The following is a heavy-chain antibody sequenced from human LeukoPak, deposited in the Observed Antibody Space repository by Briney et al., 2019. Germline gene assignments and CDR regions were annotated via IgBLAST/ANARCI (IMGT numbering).Heavy chain of an antibody. CDR3: ARGLEYCVSPSCYGNFDY. CDR1: GFTFSSYT. V-gene: IGHV3-21*06. D-gene: IGHD2-2*01. J-gene: IGHJ4*02. Sequence: GGSLRLSCAGSGFTFSSYTMNWVRQAPGKGLEWVSSISRSSSYISYADSVKGRFIISRDNARNSLYLQVNSLTAEDTAVYYCARGLEYCVSPSCYGNFDYWGQGTLVTVSS. CDR2: ISRSSSYI.